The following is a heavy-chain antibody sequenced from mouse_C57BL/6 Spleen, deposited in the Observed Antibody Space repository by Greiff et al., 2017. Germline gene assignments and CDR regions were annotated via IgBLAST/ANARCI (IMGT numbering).Heavy chain of an antibody. CDR1: GFTFSDYG. J-gene: IGHJ2*01. Sequence: EVQVVESGGGLVKPGGSLKLSCAASGFTFSDYGMHWVRQAPEKGLEWVAYISSGSSTIYYADTVKGRFTISRDNAKNTLFLQMTSLRSEDTAMYYCARRGIYYYGSSSFYYFDYWGQGTTLTVSS. CDR3: ARRGIYYYGSSSFYYFDY. D-gene: IGHD1-1*01. CDR2: ISSGSSTI. V-gene: IGHV5-17*01.